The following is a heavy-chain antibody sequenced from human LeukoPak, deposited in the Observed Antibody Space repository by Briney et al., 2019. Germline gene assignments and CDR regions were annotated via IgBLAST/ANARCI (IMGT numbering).Heavy chain of an antibody. V-gene: IGHV4-61*02. CDR3: ARQTFCSSTSCYLDY. D-gene: IGHD2-2*01. CDR2: IYSTGST. J-gene: IGHJ4*02. Sequence: PSQTLSLTCTASGGSISSGSYYWAWIRQPAGRALEWIGRIYSTGSTAYNPSFTSRVTISMDTSMNQVSLTLTSVTAADTAVYYCARQTFCSSTSCYLDYWGQGTLVTVSS. CDR1: GGSISSGSYY.